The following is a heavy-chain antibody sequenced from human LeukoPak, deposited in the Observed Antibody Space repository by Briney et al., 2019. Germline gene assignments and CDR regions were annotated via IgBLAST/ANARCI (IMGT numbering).Heavy chain of an antibody. D-gene: IGHD3-9*01. Sequence: GGSLRLSCAASGFTFSSYGMHWVRQAPGKGLEWVAVISYDGSNKYYADSVKGRFTISRDNSKNTLYLQMNSLRAEDTAVYYCAKDLARLRNFDWLLLDYWGQGTLVTVSS. CDR1: GFTFSSYG. V-gene: IGHV3-30*18. CDR2: ISYDGSNK. CDR3: AKDLARLRNFDWLLLDY. J-gene: IGHJ4*02.